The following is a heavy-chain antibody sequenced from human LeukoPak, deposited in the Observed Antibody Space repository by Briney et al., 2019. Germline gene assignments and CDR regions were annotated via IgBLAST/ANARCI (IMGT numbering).Heavy chain of an antibody. Sequence: GGSLRLSCAASGFTFSSYGMHWVRQAPGKGLEWGAVIWYDGSNKYYADSVKGRFTISRDNSKNTLYLQMNSLRAEDTAVYYCARGKGDAYRDAFDIWGQGTMVTVSS. D-gene: IGHD2-21*02. CDR2: IWYDGSNK. J-gene: IGHJ3*02. CDR3: ARGKGDAYRDAFDI. V-gene: IGHV3-33*01. CDR1: GFTFSSYG.